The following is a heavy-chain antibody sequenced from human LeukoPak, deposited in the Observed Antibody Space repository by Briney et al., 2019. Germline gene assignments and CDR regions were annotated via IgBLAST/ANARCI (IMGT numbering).Heavy chain of an antibody. CDR2: INTDGSST. V-gene: IGHV3-74*01. J-gene: IGHJ4*02. CDR3: FWQKGSSCRYG. Sequence: PGGSLRLSCAASGFTFSSYSMHCIRQAPGKGLVWVSRINTDGSSTTYADSVKGRFTISRDNGKNTLYLQMNSLSAEDTAVYYCFWQKGSSCRYGWSQGTLVTVSS. D-gene: IGHD6-19*01. CDR1: GFTFSSYS.